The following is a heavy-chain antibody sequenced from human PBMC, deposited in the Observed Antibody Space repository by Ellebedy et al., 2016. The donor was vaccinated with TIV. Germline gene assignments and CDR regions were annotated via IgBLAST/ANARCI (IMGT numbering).Heavy chain of an antibody. V-gene: IGHV4-30-4*01. D-gene: IGHD3-10*01. CDR1: GGSISSGDYY. CDR2: ISSSGST. Sequence: SETLSLXCTVSGGSISSGDYYWSWVRQPPGKGLEWIGSISSSGSTYYNPSLRSRVTISGDTSKNQFSLKLNSVAAADTAVYYCVRDASGSSLPFDHWGQGTLVTVSS. J-gene: IGHJ4*02. CDR3: VRDASGSSLPFDH.